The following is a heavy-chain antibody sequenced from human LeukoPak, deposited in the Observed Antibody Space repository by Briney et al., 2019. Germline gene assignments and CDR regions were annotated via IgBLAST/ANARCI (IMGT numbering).Heavy chain of an antibody. CDR3: ARMTEYSSSADAFDI. CDR2: IYHSGST. CDR1: GYSISSGYY. V-gene: IGHV4-38-2*01. J-gene: IGHJ3*02. D-gene: IGHD6-6*01. Sequence: SETLSLTCAVSGYSISSGYYWGWIRQPPGKGLEWIGSIYHSGSTYYNPSLKSRVTISVDTSKNQFSLKLSSVTAAATAVYYCARMTEYSSSADAFDIWGQGTMVTVSS.